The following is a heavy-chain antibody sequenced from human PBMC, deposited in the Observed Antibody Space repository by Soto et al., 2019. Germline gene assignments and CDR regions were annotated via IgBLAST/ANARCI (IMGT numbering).Heavy chain of an antibody. CDR2: IYYSGSI. D-gene: IGHD6-19*01. CDR3: AKSLWDTSGWKTDY. J-gene: IGHJ4*02. CDR1: GDSISRLY. Sequence: QVQLQESGPGLVKPSETLSLTCTVSGDSISRLYWSWIRQPPGKGLEWIGYIYYSGSINYNPSLKSRVTISVDPSKNQFSLRLSSVTAADTAVYYCAKSLWDTSGWKTDYWGQGTLVTVSS. V-gene: IGHV4-59*01.